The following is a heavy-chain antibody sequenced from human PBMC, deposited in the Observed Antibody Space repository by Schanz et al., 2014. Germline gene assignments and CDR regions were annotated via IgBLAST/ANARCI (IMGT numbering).Heavy chain of an antibody. CDR1: GFTFSSHS. J-gene: IGHJ4*02. CDR3: ARVLGGDEGLDQ. D-gene: IGHD4-17*01. Sequence: EVQLVESGGNLVQPGGSLRLSCVASGFTFSSHSMNWVRQAPGQGLEWLSYISGSGNTIYYADSVKGRFTISRDNPKNSLWLQMNSLRAEDTALYYCARVLGGDEGLDQWGQGTLVTVSS. V-gene: IGHV3-48*04. CDR2: ISGSGNTI.